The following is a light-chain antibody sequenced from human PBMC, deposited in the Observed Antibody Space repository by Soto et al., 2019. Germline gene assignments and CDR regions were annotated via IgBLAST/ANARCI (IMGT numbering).Light chain of an antibody. J-gene: IGKJ5*01. Sequence: DIQMTQSPSSLSASVGDRVTITCRASQSISSYLNWYQQKPGKAPKLLIYAASSLQSGVPSRFSGSGSGTDFTLTISRLQPEDFATYYCQQLNSYPITFGQGTRLE. CDR1: QSISSY. CDR2: AAS. V-gene: IGKV1-39*01. CDR3: QQLNSYPIT.